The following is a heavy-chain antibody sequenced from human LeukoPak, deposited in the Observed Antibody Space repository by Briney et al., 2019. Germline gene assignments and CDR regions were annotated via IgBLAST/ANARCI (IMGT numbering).Heavy chain of an antibody. CDR2: ISAYSGNT. V-gene: IGHV1-18*01. Sequence: ASVKVSCKASGYTFTGYGISWVRQAPGQGLEWMGWISAYSGNTNYAQKLQGRVTMTTETSTSTAYMELRSLRSDDTAVYYCARDGDSSGYPDYWGQGTLVTVSS. J-gene: IGHJ4*02. D-gene: IGHD3-22*01. CDR3: ARDGDSSGYPDY. CDR1: GYTFTGYG.